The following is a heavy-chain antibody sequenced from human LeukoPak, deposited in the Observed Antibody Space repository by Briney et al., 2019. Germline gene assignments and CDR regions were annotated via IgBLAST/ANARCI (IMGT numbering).Heavy chain of an antibody. J-gene: IGHJ6*02. V-gene: IGHV1-8*01. D-gene: IGHD1-26*01. Sequence: VASVKVSCKASGYTFTSYDINWVRQATGQGLEWMGWINPNSGNTGYAQKFQGRVTMTRNTSISTAYMELSSLRSEDTAVYYCARRGGSYYYYGMDVWGQGTTVTVSS. CDR1: GYTFTSYD. CDR2: INPNSGNT. CDR3: ARRGGSYYYYGMDV.